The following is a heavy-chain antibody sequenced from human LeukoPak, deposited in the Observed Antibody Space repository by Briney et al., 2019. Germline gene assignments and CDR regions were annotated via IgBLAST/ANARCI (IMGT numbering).Heavy chain of an antibody. J-gene: IGHJ1*01. Sequence: PSETLSLTCTVSDDSITMYYWTWIRQPPGKGLEWIGYVDHTGSTKFNPSLNGRVSISRDTSNNFFSLRLRSVTAADTAVYYCARMATAPPFQHWGQGTLVTVSS. CDR2: VDHTGST. V-gene: IGHV4-59*01. CDR1: DDSITMYY. D-gene: IGHD2-21*02. CDR3: ARMATAPPFQH.